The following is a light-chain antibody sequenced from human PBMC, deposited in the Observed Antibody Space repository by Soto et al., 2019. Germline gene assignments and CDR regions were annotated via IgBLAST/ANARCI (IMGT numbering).Light chain of an antibody. Sequence: DIVMTQSPDSMAVSLGERATINCKSSQSVLYSSNNKNYVAWYQQKPGQPPKLLIYWASTRKSGVPDRFSGSGSGTDFTLTISSLQAEDVAVYYCQQHYITPPTFGPGTKVDIK. V-gene: IGKV4-1*01. CDR2: WAS. J-gene: IGKJ3*01. CDR1: QSVLYSSNNKNY. CDR3: QQHYITPPT.